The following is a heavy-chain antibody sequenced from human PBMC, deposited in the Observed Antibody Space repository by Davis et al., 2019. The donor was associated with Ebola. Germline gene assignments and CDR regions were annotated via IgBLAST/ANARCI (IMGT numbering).Heavy chain of an antibody. Sequence: GGSLRLSCAASGLSVSSNHMSWVRQAPGKGLEWVSVIYSGGSTYYADSVKGRFTISRDNSKNTLYLQMNSLRAEDTAVYYCASTGLHYYYYGMDVWGKGTTVTVSS. CDR1: GLSVSSNH. V-gene: IGHV3-66*01. CDR3: ASTGLHYYYYGMDV. J-gene: IGHJ6*04. D-gene: IGHD1-14*01. CDR2: IYSGGST.